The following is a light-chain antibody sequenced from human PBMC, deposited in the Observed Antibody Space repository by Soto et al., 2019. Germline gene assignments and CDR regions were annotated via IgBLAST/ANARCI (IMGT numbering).Light chain of an antibody. CDR2: DVS. Sequence: DIQLTQTPSTLSASVGDEVTITCRASQGISSYLGWYQQKPGKAPKLLIYDVSSLESGVPSRFSGSGSGTEFTLTISSLQPDDFATYYCQHCNTSWTFGQGTKVDIK. CDR3: QHCNTSWT. J-gene: IGKJ1*01. CDR1: QGISSY. V-gene: IGKV1-5*01.